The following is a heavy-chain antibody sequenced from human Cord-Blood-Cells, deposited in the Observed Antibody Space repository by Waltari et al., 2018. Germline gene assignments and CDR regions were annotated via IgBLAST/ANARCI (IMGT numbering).Heavy chain of an antibody. CDR1: GGSISRYY. CDR2: IYTSGST. D-gene: IGHD1-26*01. V-gene: IGHV4-4*07. J-gene: IGHJ4*02. Sequence: QVQLQESGPGLVKPSETLSLTCTVSGGSISRYYWSWIRQPAGKGLEWIGRIYTSGSTNHNPSPKILVTRSVDTSKNQFYLKLSSVTGADTALYDCAGESVGQLLTLSLDYWGQRTLVTVSS. CDR3: AGESVGQLLTLSLDY.